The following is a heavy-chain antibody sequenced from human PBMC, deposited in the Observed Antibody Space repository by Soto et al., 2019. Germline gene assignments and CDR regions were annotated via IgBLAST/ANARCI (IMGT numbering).Heavy chain of an antibody. CDR1: GYPFIHHF. Sequence: GEVLKISCKTSGYPFIHHFVGCVRPLPGKGLEWMGLIYPADSDATYGPSFQGQVTLSVDKSTDTAYLQWSSLRPSDTAMYYCARFIVGATNDYFDNWGQGTLVT. CDR3: ARFIVGATNDYFDN. V-gene: IGHV5-51*01. J-gene: IGHJ4*02. CDR2: IYPADSDA. D-gene: IGHD1-26*01.